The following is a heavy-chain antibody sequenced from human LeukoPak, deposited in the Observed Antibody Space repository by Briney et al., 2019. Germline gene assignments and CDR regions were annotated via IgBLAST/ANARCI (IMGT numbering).Heavy chain of an antibody. J-gene: IGHJ4*02. D-gene: IGHD3-3*01. CDR3: ARESSGYYIDH. Sequence: PGRSLRLSCAASGFTFSNYGVHWVRQAPGKGLEWVAVIWHDGSKKYYADSVKGRFTISRDSSENTLYLQMNGLRAEDTAVYYCARESSGYYIDHWGQGTLVTVSS. CDR2: IWHDGSKK. V-gene: IGHV3-33*01. CDR1: GFTFSNYG.